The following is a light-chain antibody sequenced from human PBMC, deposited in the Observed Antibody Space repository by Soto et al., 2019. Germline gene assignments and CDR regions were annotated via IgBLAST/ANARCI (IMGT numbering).Light chain of an antibody. Sequence: QSALTQPASVSGSPGQSITMSCTGTSSDVGGYDYVSWYQQHPGNAPKLIIYDVSSRPSGVSNRFSGSKSGSTASLTISGLQAEDEADYYCNSYRSSNNLEGVFGGGTKVTVL. J-gene: IGLJ3*02. CDR1: SSDVGGYDY. V-gene: IGLV2-14*03. CDR2: DVS. CDR3: NSYRSSNNLEGV.